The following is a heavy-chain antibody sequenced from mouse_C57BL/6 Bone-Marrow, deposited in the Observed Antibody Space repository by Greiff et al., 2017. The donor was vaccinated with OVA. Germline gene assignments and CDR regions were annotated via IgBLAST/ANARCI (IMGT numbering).Heavy chain of an antibody. J-gene: IGHJ3*01. Sequence: VQLQQSGPELVKPGASVKISCKASGYTFTDYYMNWVKQSHGKSLEWIGDINPNNGGTSYNQKFKGKATLTVDKSSSTAYMELRSLTSEDSAVCYCGRKGHFAYWGQGTLVTVSA. V-gene: IGHV1-26*01. CDR2: INPNNGGT. CDR3: GRKGHFAY. CDR1: GYTFTDYY.